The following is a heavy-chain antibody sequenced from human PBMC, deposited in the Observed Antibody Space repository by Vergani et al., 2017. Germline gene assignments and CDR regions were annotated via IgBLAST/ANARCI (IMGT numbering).Heavy chain of an antibody. J-gene: IGHJ5*02. D-gene: IGHD3-22*01. CDR1: GGSISSYY. V-gene: IGHV4-59*01. Sequence: QVQLQESGPGLVKPSETLSLTCTVSGGSISSYYWSWIRQPPGKGLEWIGYIDYSGSTNYNPSLKSRVTISVDTSKNQFSLKLSSVTAADTAVYYCARDIGYYYDSSGYHNWFDPWGQGTLVTVSS. CDR3: ARDIGYYYDSSGYHNWFDP. CDR2: IDYSGST.